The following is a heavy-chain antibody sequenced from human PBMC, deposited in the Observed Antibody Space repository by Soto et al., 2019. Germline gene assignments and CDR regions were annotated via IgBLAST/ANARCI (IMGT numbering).Heavy chain of an antibody. Sequence: QVQLVQSGAEVKKPGASVKVSCKASGYTFTSYDINWVRQATGQRLEWMGWLNPHSGNTGYAQQFQGRSTMTRNTSISTAYMELSSLTSEDTAVYFCAGTPFSTWRYFDYWGQGTLVTISS. J-gene: IGHJ4*02. D-gene: IGHD2-2*01. CDR1: GYTFTSYD. CDR2: LNPHSGNT. CDR3: AGTPFSTWRYFDY. V-gene: IGHV1-8*01.